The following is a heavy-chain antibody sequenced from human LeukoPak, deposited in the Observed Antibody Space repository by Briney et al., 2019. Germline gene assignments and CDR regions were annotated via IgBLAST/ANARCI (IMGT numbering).Heavy chain of an antibody. Sequence: PGGSLRLSCAASGFTFSSYSMNWVRQAPGKGLEWVSSISSTITYIYYADSVKGRFTISRDNAKNSLYLQMNSLRAEDTAVYYCARFWRVATETYYYYYMDVWGKGTTVTVSS. CDR3: ARFWRVATETYYYYYMDV. D-gene: IGHD5-12*01. J-gene: IGHJ6*03. CDR2: ISSTITYI. V-gene: IGHV3-21*01. CDR1: GFTFSSYS.